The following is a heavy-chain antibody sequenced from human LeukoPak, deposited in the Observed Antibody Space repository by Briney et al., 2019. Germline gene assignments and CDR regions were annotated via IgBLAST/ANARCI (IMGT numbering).Heavy chain of an antibody. CDR3: VRGRNDPLPFDY. V-gene: IGHV4-59*01. CDR2: IYYSGST. Sequence: SETLSLTCTVSGGSISSYYWSRIRQPPGKGLEWIGYIYYSGSTNYNPSLKSRVTISVDTSKNRFSPKLSSVTAADTAVYYCVRGRNDPLPFDYWGQGTLVTVSS. CDR1: GGSISSYY. J-gene: IGHJ4*02. D-gene: IGHD1-1*01.